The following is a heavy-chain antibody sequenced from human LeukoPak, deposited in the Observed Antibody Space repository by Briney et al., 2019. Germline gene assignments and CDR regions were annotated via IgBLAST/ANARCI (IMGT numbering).Heavy chain of an antibody. D-gene: IGHD6-13*01. J-gene: IGHJ4*02. V-gene: IGHV3-33*01. Sequence: PGRSVRLSCAASGFTFSNYGMHWVRQAPGKGLEWVALIWYDGSNKYYADSVQGRFIISRDNSKNTLYLQMNSLRAEDTAVYYCARGGIAAAGLDYWGQETVVTVSS. CDR1: GFTFSNYG. CDR2: IWYDGSNK. CDR3: ARGGIAAAGLDY.